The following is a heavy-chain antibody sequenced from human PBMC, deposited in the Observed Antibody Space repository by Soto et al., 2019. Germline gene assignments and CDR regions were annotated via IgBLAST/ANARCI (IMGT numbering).Heavy chain of an antibody. Sequence: GGSLRLSCAASGFTFSSYGMHWVRQAPGKGLEWVAVISYDGSNKYYADSVKGRFTISRDNSKNTLYLQMNSLRAEDTAVYYCAKDNSIAARHPSGWFDPWGQGTLVTVSS. CDR2: ISYDGSNK. CDR1: GFTFSSYG. J-gene: IGHJ5*02. V-gene: IGHV3-30*18. D-gene: IGHD6-6*01. CDR3: AKDNSIAARHPSGWFDP.